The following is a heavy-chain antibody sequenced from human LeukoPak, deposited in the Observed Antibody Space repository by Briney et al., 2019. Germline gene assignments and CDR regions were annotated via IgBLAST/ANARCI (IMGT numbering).Heavy chain of an antibody. V-gene: IGHV5-51*01. CDR2: GYPGDSDP. CDR3: ARLPDYYDSSGVSGVTGLFDY. CDR1: GFVFNRYW. J-gene: IGHJ4*02. D-gene: IGHD3-22*01. Sequence: GESLKISCKASGFVFNRYWIVWVRQVPGKGLEWIGIGYPGDSDPRYSPFFQGQVTISVDKSINTAYLQWSSLKASDTAMYYCARLPDYYDSSGVSGVTGLFDYWGQGTLVTVSS.